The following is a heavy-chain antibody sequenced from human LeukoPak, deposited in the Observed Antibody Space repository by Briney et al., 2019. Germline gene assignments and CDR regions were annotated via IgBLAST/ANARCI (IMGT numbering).Heavy chain of an antibody. CDR3: AKDSSGPTVVIYYYYYYMDV. Sequence: GGSLRLSCAASGFTFSSYSMNWVRQAPGKGLEWVSYISSSSSTIYYADSVKGRFTISRDNAKNSLYLQMNSLRAEDTAVYYCAKDSSGPTVVIYYYYYYMDVWGKGTTVTVSS. CDR1: GFTFSSYS. V-gene: IGHV3-48*01. J-gene: IGHJ6*03. D-gene: IGHD4-23*01. CDR2: ISSSSSTI.